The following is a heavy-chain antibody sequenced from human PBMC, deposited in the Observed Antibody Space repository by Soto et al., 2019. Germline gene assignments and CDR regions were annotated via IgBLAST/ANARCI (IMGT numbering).Heavy chain of an antibody. Sequence: QVQLVQSGAEVKKPGSSVKVSCKASGGTFSSYTISWVRQAPGQGLEWMGRIIPILGIANYAQKFQGRVTITAVKSTSTAYMELSSLRSEDTAVYYCARDRDSGYDSANDAFDIWGQGTMVTVSS. CDR2: IIPILGIA. CDR3: ARDRDSGYDSANDAFDI. J-gene: IGHJ3*02. CDR1: GGTFSSYT. D-gene: IGHD5-12*01. V-gene: IGHV1-69*08.